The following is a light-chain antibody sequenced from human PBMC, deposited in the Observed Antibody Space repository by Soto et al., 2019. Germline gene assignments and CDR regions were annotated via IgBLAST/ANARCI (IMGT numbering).Light chain of an antibody. CDR3: SSFTSSITYV. Sequence: ALTQPASVSGSPGQSITISCTGTSSDVGGYNYVSWYQQYPGKAPKLMIYDVSNRPSGVSNRFSGSKSGNTASLTISGVQAEDEADYYCSSFTSSITYVFGTGTKVTVL. CDR1: SSDVGGYNY. CDR2: DVS. J-gene: IGLJ1*01. V-gene: IGLV2-14*03.